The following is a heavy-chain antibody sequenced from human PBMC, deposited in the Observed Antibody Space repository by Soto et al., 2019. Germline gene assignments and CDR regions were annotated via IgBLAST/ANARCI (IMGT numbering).Heavy chain of an antibody. CDR1: GYTFTNFG. Sequence: ASVKVSCKASGYTFTNFGTSWVRQAPGQGLEWMGWISAYNGNTNYAQNFQGRVTMTTDTSTSTAYMELRSLRSEDTAVYYCARPYYYGSGRYYPSPAFDIWGQGTMVTVSS. CDR2: ISAYNGNT. D-gene: IGHD3-10*01. V-gene: IGHV1-18*01. CDR3: ARPYYYGSGRYYPSPAFDI. J-gene: IGHJ3*02.